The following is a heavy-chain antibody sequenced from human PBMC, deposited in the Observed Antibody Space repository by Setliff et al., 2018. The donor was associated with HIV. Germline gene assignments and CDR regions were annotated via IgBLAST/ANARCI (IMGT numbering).Heavy chain of an antibody. J-gene: IGHJ4*02. CDR1: GGSISSSSYY. D-gene: IGHD3-16*01. CDR2: IDYSGST. V-gene: IGHV4-39*01. CDR3: ARTMGVTYFDY. Sequence: SETLSLTCTASGGSISSSSYYWGWIRQPPGKGLEWIGSIDYSGSTSYNPSLKSRVTVSVDTPENQFSLKLSSVTAADTAVYYCARTMGVTYFDYWGQGTLVTVSS.